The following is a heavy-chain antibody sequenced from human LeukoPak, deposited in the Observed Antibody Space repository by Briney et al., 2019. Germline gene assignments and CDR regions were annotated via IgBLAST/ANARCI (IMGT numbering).Heavy chain of an antibody. CDR1: GFTFRTYW. V-gene: IGHV3-74*01. CDR2: INPDGSNT. D-gene: IGHD5-12*01. Sequence: PGGSLRLSCVASGFTFRTYWMYWVRQAPGKGLVWLSRINPDGSNTTYADSVKGRFTISRDNAKNMLYLQINSLRVEDTAVYYCARVSKPWIRDYYFDYWGQGTLVTVSS. CDR3: ARVSKPWIRDYYFDY. J-gene: IGHJ4*02.